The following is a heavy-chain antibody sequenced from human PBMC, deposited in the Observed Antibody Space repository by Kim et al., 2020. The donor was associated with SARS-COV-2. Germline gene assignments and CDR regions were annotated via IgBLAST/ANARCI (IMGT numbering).Heavy chain of an antibody. CDR3: ARDYAMGPYDILTGYYDFDY. D-gene: IGHD3-9*01. CDR1: GFTFSSYG. CDR2: IWYDGSNT. J-gene: IGHJ4*02. V-gene: IGHV3-33*01. Sequence: GGSLRLSCAASGFTFSSYGMHWVRQAPGKGLEWVAVIWYDGSNTYYADSVKGRFTISRDNSKNTLYLQMNSLRAEDTAVYYCARDYAMGPYDILTGYYDFDYWGQGTLVTVSS.